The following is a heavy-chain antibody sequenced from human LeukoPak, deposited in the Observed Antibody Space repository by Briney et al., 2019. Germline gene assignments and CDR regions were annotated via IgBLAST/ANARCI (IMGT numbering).Heavy chain of an antibody. CDR3: ARVGTGNFDY. D-gene: IGHD1-1*01. CDR2: IYYTGGS. Sequence: PLETLSLTCTVSGGSISSYYWSWIRQPPGKGLEWIGYIYYTGGSNYNPSLKSRVTISIDTSKNQFSLRLSSVTAADTAVYYCARVGTGNFDYWGQGTLVTVSS. V-gene: IGHV4-59*01. J-gene: IGHJ4*02. CDR1: GGSISSYY.